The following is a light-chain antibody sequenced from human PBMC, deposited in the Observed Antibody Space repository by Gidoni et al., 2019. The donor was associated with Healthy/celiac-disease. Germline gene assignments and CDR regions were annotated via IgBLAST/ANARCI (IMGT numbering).Light chain of an antibody. CDR3: QQLNSYLIT. Sequence: DIQLTQSPSFLSASVGDRVTITCRASQGISSYLAWYQQKPGKAPKLLIYAASTLQSGVPSRFSGSGSGTEFTLTISSLLPEDFATYYCQQLNSYLITFXXXTRLEIK. J-gene: IGKJ5*01. CDR2: AAS. CDR1: QGISSY. V-gene: IGKV1-9*01.